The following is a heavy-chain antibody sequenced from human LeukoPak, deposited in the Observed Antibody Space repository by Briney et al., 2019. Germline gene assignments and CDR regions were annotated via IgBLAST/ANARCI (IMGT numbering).Heavy chain of an antibody. Sequence: SETLSLTCTVSGGSISSNTYHWSWIRQPPGKGLEWIGYMYYTGATSHNPSLKSRVTISLDTSKNQFSLKLHSVTAAGTAVYYCARFRGSGWYYFDSWGQGTLVTVSS. CDR1: GGSISSNTYH. CDR3: ARFRGSGWYYFDS. V-gene: IGHV4-61*01. J-gene: IGHJ4*02. D-gene: IGHD6-19*01. CDR2: MYYTGAT.